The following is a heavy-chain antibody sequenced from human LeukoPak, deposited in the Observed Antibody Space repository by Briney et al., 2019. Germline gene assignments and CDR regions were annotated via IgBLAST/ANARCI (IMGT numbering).Heavy chain of an antibody. CDR2: INHSGST. V-gene: IGHV4-34*01. CDR1: GGSFSGYY. D-gene: IGHD2-2*01. J-gene: IGHJ4*02. Sequence: SETLSLTCAVYGGSFSGYYWSWIRQPPGKGLEWIGEINHSGSTNYNPSLKSRVTISVDTSKNQFSLKLSPVTAADTAVYYCAREPYCSSTSCPANFDYWGQGTLVTVSS. CDR3: AREPYCSSTSCPANFDY.